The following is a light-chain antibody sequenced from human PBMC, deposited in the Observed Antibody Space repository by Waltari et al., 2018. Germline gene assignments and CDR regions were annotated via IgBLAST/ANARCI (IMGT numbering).Light chain of an antibody. Sequence: HSALTQPRPLPGPPGPSVILPRTGTSRDVGDYGYVSWYQRYPGNAPKLIIHNVIKRPSGVPDRFAGSKSGNTASLTVSGLQAGDEADYFCCSYTGKSCVMFGGGTKLTVL. CDR3: CSYTGKSCVM. CDR2: NVI. V-gene: IGLV2-11*01. J-gene: IGLJ3*02. CDR1: SRDVGDYGY.